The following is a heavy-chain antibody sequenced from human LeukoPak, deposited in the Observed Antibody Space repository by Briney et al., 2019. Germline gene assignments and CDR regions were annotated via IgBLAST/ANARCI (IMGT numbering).Heavy chain of an antibody. D-gene: IGHD3-9*01. J-gene: IGHJ3*02. CDR2: ISSSSSYI. CDR1: GFTFSSYS. Sequence: PGGPLRLSCAASGFTFSSYSMNWVRQAPGKGLEWVSSISSSSSYIYYADSVKGRFTISRDNAKNSLYLQMNSLRAEDTAVYYCARYFDRYDAFDIWGQGTMVTVSS. CDR3: ARYFDRYDAFDI. V-gene: IGHV3-21*01.